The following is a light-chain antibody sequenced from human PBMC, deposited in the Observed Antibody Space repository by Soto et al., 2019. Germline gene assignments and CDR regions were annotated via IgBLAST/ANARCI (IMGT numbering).Light chain of an antibody. V-gene: IGKV3-20*01. CDR2: GAS. CDR3: QQYGSSQT. J-gene: IGKJ1*01. CDR1: QSLTNSF. Sequence: EFVLTQSPGTLSLSPGERATLSCRASQSLTNSFIAWYQQRPGQAPRLLIYGASSRATGIPDRFSGSGSETDFTLTISRMEPEDFAVYYCQQYGSSQTFGQGT.